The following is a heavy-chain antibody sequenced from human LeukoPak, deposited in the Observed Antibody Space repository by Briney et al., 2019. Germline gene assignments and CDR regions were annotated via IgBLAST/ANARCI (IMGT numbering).Heavy chain of an antibody. CDR1: GFTFSSYA. CDR2: ISGSGGST. D-gene: IGHD3-22*01. Sequence: GGSLRLSCAASGFTFSSYAMSWVRQAPGKGLEWVSAISGSGGSTYYADSVKGRFTISRDNSKNTLYLQMNSLRAEDTAVYYCARDTNTYYDSGGRFDYWGQGTLVTVSS. J-gene: IGHJ4*02. V-gene: IGHV3-23*01. CDR3: ARDTNTYYDSGGRFDY.